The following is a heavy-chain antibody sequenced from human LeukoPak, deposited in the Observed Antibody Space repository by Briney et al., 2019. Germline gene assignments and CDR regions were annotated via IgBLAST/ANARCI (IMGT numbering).Heavy chain of an antibody. CDR2: ISSSSYT. CDR3: ARAFHCSSTSCYPDAFDI. D-gene: IGHD2-2*01. V-gene: IGHV3-11*05. Sequence: GGSLRLSCAASGFTFSDYYMSWIRQAPGKGLEWVSYISSSSYTNYADSVKGRFTISRDNAKNSLYLQMNSLRAEDTAVYYCARAFHCSSTSCYPDAFDIWGQGTMVTVSS. J-gene: IGHJ3*02. CDR1: GFTFSDYY.